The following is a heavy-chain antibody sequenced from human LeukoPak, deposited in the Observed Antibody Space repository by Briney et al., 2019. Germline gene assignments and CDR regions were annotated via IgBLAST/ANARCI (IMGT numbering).Heavy chain of an antibody. CDR3: ARLGPAAGTSFDY. D-gene: IGHD6-13*01. CDR1: AGSISNYY. CDR2: ISYSGST. Sequence: TLSLPCTVSAGSISNYYWSWIRQPPGKGLEWIGYISYSGSTNYNPSLKSRVTISVDTSKNQFSLKLSSVTATDTAVYYCARLGPAAGTSFDYWGQGTLVTVSS. J-gene: IGHJ4*02. V-gene: IGHV4-59*08.